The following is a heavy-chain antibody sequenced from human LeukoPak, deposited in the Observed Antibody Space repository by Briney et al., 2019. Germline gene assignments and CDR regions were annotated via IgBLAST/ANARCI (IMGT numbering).Heavy chain of an antibody. CDR2: INHSGST. Sequence: SETLSVTCAVYGGTFSGYYWSWLRQPPGKGLEWLGEINHSGSTNYNPSLKSRVTISVDTSKNQFSLKLSSVTAADTAVYYCARIRLYSSSWYVANWFDPWGQGTLVTVSS. CDR1: GGTFSGYY. J-gene: IGHJ5*02. D-gene: IGHD6-13*01. CDR3: ARIRLYSSSWYVANWFDP. V-gene: IGHV4-34*01.